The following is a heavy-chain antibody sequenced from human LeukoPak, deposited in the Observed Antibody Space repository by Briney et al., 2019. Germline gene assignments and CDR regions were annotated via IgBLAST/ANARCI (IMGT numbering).Heavy chain of an antibody. CDR3: AREGPLEQWLVPAFDY. V-gene: IGHV3-30-3*01. J-gene: IGHJ4*02. Sequence: GRSLRLSCAASGFTFSSYAMHWVRQAPGKGLEWVAVISYDGCNKYYADSVKGRFTISRDNSKNTLYLQMNSLRAEDTAVYYCAREGPLEQWLVPAFDYWGQGTLVTVSS. D-gene: IGHD6-19*01. CDR2: ISYDGCNK. CDR1: GFTFSSYA.